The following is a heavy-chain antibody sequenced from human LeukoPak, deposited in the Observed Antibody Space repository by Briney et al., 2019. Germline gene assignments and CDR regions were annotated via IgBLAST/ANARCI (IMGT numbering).Heavy chain of an antibody. CDR1: GFTISSYW. Sequence: GGSLRLSCAASGFTISSYWMSWLRQAPGKGLEWVVNINQDGSEKYFVDSVKGRFTISRDNAKNSLYLQMNSLRDEDTAVYYCAKVPKLPSISMIRGVRVPYYMDVWGKGTTVTISS. CDR3: AKVPKLPSISMIRGVRVPYYMDV. J-gene: IGHJ6*03. V-gene: IGHV3-7*01. D-gene: IGHD3-10*01. CDR2: INQDGSEK.